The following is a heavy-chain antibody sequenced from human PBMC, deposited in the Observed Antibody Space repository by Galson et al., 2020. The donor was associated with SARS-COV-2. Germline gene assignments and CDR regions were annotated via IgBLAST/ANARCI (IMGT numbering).Heavy chain of an antibody. CDR2: ISRDPTYV. Sequence: KIGESLKISFTASGFTFSNYTMNWVRQAPGKGLEWVSSISRDPTYVYYTDSVKGRFTISRDNAKNSLYLQLNSLRAEDTAVYYCARARGGLMTTEFYFDYWGQGTLVTVSS. CDR1: GFTFSNYT. D-gene: IGHD4-17*01. CDR3: ARARGGLMTTEFYFDY. J-gene: IGHJ4*02. V-gene: IGHV3-21*01.